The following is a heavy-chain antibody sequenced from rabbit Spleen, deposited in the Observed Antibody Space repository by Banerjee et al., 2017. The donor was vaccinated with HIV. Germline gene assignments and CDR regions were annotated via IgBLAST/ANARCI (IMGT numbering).Heavy chain of an antibody. V-gene: IGHV1S45*01. CDR2: INIVTGKD. CDR1: GVSFSDKDV. CDR3: AKDGSGSGVADLDL. Sequence: EQLEESGGGLVKPEGSLTLTCKASGVSFSDKDVMCWVRQAPGKGLEWIACINIVTGKDVYATWAKGRFIMSRTSSTTVTLQMTSLTVADTATYFCAKDGSGSGVADLDLWGPGTLVTVS. J-gene: IGHJ4*01. D-gene: IGHD1-1*01.